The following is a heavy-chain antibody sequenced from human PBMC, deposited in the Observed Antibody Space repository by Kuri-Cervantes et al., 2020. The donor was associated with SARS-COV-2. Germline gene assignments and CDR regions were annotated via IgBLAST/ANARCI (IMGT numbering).Heavy chain of an antibody. CDR2: ISSSGSTI. Sequence: GGSLRLSCAASGFTFSDYYMSWIRQAPGKGLEWVSYISSSGSTIYYADSVKGRFTISRDNTKNSLYLQTNSLRAEDTAVYYCARSSVPAEFDYWGQGTLVTVSS. CDR1: GFTFSDYY. D-gene: IGHD2-2*01. V-gene: IGHV3-11*04. J-gene: IGHJ4*02. CDR3: ARSSVPAEFDY.